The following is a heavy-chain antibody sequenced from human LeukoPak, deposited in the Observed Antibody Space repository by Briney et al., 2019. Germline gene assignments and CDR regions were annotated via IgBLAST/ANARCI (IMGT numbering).Heavy chain of an antibody. V-gene: IGHV3-74*01. CDR3: ARGSDCSGGSCYSYWYFDL. CDR2: INSDGSST. J-gene: IGHJ2*01. CDR1: AFTFSSYW. D-gene: IGHD2-15*01. Sequence: GGSLRLSCAASAFTFSSYWMHWVRHAPGKGLVWVSRINSDGSSTSYVDSVKGRFTISRDNAKNTLYLQMNSLRAEDTAMYYCARGSDCSGGSCYSYWYFDLWGRGTLVTVSS.